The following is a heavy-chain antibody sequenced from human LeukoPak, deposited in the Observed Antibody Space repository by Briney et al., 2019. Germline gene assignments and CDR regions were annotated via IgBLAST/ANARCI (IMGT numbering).Heavy chain of an antibody. Sequence: SETLSLTCAVYGGSFSGYYWSWIRQPPGKGLEWIGEINRSGSPNYNPSLKSRVTISIDTSKNQFSLKVSPVTAADTAVYYCARDLSDYYGSGSYRPIDAFDIWGQGTVVTVSS. CDR1: GGSFSGYY. V-gene: IGHV4-34*01. CDR2: INRSGSP. CDR3: ARDLSDYYGSGSYRPIDAFDI. D-gene: IGHD3-10*01. J-gene: IGHJ3*02.